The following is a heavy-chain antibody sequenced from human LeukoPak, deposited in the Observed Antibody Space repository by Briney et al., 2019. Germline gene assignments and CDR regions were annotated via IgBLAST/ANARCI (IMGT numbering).Heavy chain of an antibody. J-gene: IGHJ6*03. V-gene: IGHV4-59*12. CDR3: ARVPRFFPDYYMDV. CDR1: GGSISSYY. Sequence: SETLSLTCTVSGGSISSYYWSRLRQPPGKGLEWIGYIYYSGSTNYNPSLKSRVTISVDTSKNQFSLKLRSVTAADTAVYYCARVPRFFPDYYMDVWGKGTTVSVSS. CDR2: IYYSGST. D-gene: IGHD3-3*01.